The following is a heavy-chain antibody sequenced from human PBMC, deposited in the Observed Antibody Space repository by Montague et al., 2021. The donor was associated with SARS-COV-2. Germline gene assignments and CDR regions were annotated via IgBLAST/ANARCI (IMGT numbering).Heavy chain of an antibody. J-gene: IGHJ6*03. V-gene: IGHV4-34*01. Sequence: SETLSLTCAVHGGSFSTYSWNWIRQPPGKGLEWIGEIHHGGSTNYNPSLKSRVTISADTSKNQFSLKLTSVAAADTAVYYCAILGDGVVPSPILGVGPYYSYYYMDVWGKGTTVTVSS. CDR3: AILGDGVVPSPILGVGPYYSYYYMDV. D-gene: IGHD3-10*01. CDR2: IHHGGST. CDR1: GGSFSTYS.